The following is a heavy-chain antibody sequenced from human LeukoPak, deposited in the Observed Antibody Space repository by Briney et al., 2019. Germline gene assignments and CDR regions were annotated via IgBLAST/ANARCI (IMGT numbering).Heavy chain of an antibody. J-gene: IGHJ4*02. CDR3: GRHGPIRPFWCGYYTGSTRPYHLHY. CDR1: GGSISSYY. CDR2: IYYSGST. Sequence: PSETLSLTCTVSGGSISSYYWSWIRQPPGEGLEWIGYIYYSGSTNYNPSLKRRVTISVDAYKNQFSQQLSSGTAADTAVDYCGRHGPIRPFWCGYYTGSTRPYHLHYWRQGTLLTVSS. D-gene: IGHD3-3*01. V-gene: IGHV4-59*08.